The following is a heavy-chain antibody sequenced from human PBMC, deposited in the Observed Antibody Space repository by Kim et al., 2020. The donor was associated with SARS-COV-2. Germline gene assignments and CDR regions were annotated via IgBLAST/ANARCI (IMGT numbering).Heavy chain of an antibody. Sequence: SETLSLTCTVSGGSISSNSYYWGWIRQPPGKGLEWIGSIYYSGSTYYNPSLRSRVTISVDTSKNQFSLKLSSVTAADTAVYYCARCYRRDGFYDILTGEMGDYWGQGTLVTVSS. D-gene: IGHD3-9*01. CDR3: ARCYRRDGFYDILTGEMGDY. V-gene: IGHV4-39*01. CDR2: IYYSGST. CDR1: GGSISSNSYY. J-gene: IGHJ4*02.